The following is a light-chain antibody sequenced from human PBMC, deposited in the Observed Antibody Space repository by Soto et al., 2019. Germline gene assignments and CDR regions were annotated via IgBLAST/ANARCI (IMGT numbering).Light chain of an antibody. J-gene: IGLJ2*01. CDR1: SSDVGRYKL. V-gene: IGLV2-14*03. CDR3: SSYTTSSTRI. Sequence: QSALTQPASVSGSPGQSITISCTGTSSDVGRYKLVSWYQQHPGKAPKLMIYDVSNRPSGVSNRFSGSKSGNTASLTISGLQADDEADYYCSSYTTSSTRIFGGGTKVTVL. CDR2: DVS.